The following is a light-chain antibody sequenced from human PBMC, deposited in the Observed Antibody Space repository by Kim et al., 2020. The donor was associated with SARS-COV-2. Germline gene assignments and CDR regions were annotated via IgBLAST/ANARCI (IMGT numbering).Light chain of an antibody. J-gene: IGKJ5*01. CDR3: QQYDHLPIT. CDR2: DAS. CDR1: QDISNY. V-gene: IGKV1-33*01. Sequence: ASVGDRATITCQASQDISNYLNWYQQKPGKAPKLLIYDASNLETGVPSRFSGSGSGTDFTFSISSLQPEDIATYYCQQYDHLPITFGQGTRLEIK.